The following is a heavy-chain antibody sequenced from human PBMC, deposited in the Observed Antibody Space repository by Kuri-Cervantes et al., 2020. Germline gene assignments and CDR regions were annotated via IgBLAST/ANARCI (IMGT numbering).Heavy chain of an antibody. J-gene: IGHJ6*03. Sequence: SETLSLTCTVSGYSISSGYYWGWIRQPPGKGLEWIGSIYHSGSTYYNPSLKSRVTISVDTSKNQFSLKLSSVTAADTAVYYCARVQASYYYYYYMDVWGKGTTVTVSS. D-gene: IGHD4-11*01. CDR3: ARVQASYYYYYYMDV. CDR1: GYSISSGYY. CDR2: IYHSGST. V-gene: IGHV4-38-2*02.